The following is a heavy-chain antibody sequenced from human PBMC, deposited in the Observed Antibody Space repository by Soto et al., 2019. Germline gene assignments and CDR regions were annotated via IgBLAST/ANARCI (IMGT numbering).Heavy chain of an antibody. V-gene: IGHV3-23*01. J-gene: IGHJ4*02. CDR3: AIDVSGYYYETDY. D-gene: IGHD5-18*01. CDR2: ISASGYTT. CDR1: SFSFSNYA. Sequence: GGPLRLSCAASSFSFSNYAMTWVRQAPGKGLEWVSTISASGYTTDYADSVKGRFTISRDNSKNTLNLQMNSLRAEDTAVYYCAIDVSGYYYETDYWGQGTLVTVSS.